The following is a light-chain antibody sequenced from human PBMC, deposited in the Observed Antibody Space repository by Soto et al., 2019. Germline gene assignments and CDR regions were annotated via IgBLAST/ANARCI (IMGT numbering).Light chain of an antibody. Sequence: EIVFTQSPATLSLSPGERATLSCRPGQRVSSYLAWYQQQPGQAPRHLIYDASNRDTGIPARFSGSRYGTDFTLTISSLEPEEFAVYDCQQRCNSPQTFGQGTKVDIK. CDR3: QQRCNSPQT. V-gene: IGKV3-11*01. J-gene: IGKJ1*01. CDR1: QRVSSY. CDR2: DAS.